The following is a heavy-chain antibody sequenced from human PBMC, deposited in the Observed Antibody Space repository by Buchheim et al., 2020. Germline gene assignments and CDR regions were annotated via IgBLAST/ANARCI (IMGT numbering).Heavy chain of an antibody. CDR1: GDSVSSGTFY. J-gene: IGHJ4*02. V-gene: IGHV4-61*01. CDR2: AFYSGST. D-gene: IGHD2-21*02. Sequence: VQLQESGPGLVKPSETLSLTCSVFGDSVSSGTFYWSWIRRPPGKGLEWIGYAFYSGSTNYNHSLKNRASISLPSSKNQFSLRLSSVTAADTAVYYCARRRRCGGDCYSIDYWGQGT. CDR3: ARRRRCGGDCYSIDY.